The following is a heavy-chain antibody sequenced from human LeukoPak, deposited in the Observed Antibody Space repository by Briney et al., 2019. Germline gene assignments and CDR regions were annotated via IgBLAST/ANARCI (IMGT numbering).Heavy chain of an antibody. Sequence: ASVKVSCKASGYTLSDNYLHWVRQAPGRRFEWMAWINPSNGETKFAPRFQGRVTMTRDTSISTAYMELSSLRPDDTAVYYCARSQFRTTNSGAWGFQPWGQGTLVTVSS. D-gene: IGHD3-16*01. J-gene: IGHJ1*01. CDR1: GYTLSDNY. V-gene: IGHV1-2*07. CDR2: INPSNGET. CDR3: ARSQFRTTNSGAWGFQP.